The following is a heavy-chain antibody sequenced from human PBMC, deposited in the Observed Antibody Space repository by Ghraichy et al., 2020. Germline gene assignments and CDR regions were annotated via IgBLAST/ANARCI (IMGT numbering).Heavy chain of an antibody. CDR1: GFTFNNYA. V-gene: IGHV3-23*01. Sequence: GESLNISCAASGFTFNNYAMNWVRQAPGKGLEWVSSISGSGDSTYYADSVKGRFTISRDNSKNTLYLQMNSLRAKDTAVYYCAKDQEPSYYYGSGSYDYWGQGTLVTVSS. CDR2: ISGSGDST. CDR3: AKDQEPSYYYGSGSYDY. D-gene: IGHD3-10*01. J-gene: IGHJ4*02.